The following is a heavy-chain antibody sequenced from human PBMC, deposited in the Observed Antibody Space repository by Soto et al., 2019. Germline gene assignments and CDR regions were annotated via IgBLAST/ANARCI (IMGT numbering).Heavy chain of an antibody. V-gene: IGHV3-7*05. CDR2: IREDGSEK. Sequence: EVQLVESGGGLVQPGGSLRLSCAASGYSFGSYWMSWVRQAPGRGLEWVANIREDGSEKYYVDSVKGRFIISRDNAKNSLHLQMNSLRAEDTAVYYCARENLYLDLWGRGTLVTVSS. CDR3: ARENLYLDL. J-gene: IGHJ2*01. CDR1: GYSFGSYW.